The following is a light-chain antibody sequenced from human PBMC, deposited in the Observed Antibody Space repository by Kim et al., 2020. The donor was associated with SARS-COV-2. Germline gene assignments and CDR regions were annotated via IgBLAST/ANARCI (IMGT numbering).Light chain of an antibody. V-gene: IGLV3-19*01. J-gene: IGLJ3*02. CDR2: GKN. CDR3: NSRDSSGNHWV. CDR1: SLRSYY. Sequence: SELTQDPAVSVALGQTVGITCQGDSLRSYYASWYQQKPGQAPVLVIYGKNNRPSGIPDRFSGSSSGNTASLTITGAQAEDEADYYCNSRDSSGNHWVFG.